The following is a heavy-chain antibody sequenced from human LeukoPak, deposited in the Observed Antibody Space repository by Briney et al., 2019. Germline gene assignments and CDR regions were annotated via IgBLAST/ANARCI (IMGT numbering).Heavy chain of an antibody. CDR1: GYTFTSYY. V-gene: IGHV1-46*01. D-gene: IGHD6-13*01. CDR3: ASFVGVGMSSSWYYFDY. CDR2: INPSGGST. J-gene: IGHJ4*02. Sequence: GASVKVSCKASGYTFTSYYIHWVRQAPGQGLDWMGIINPSGGSTTYAQKFQGRVTMTRDTSTSTVYMELSSLGSEDTAVYYCASFVGVGMSSSWYYFDYWGQGTLVTVSS.